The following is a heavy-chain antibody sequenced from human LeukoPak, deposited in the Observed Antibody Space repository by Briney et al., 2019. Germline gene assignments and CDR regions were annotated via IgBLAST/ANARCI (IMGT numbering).Heavy chain of an antibody. CDR1: GGSISSSSYY. Sequence: PSETLSLTCTVSGGSISSSSYYWGWIRQPPGKGLEWIGSIYYSGSTYYNPSLKSRVTISVDTSKNQFSLKLSSVTAADTAVYYCARRGSSGWYXXNXFDPWGQGTLVTVSS. CDR2: IYYSGST. CDR3: ARRGSSGWYXXNXFDP. D-gene: IGHD6-19*01. J-gene: IGHJ5*02. V-gene: IGHV4-39*01.